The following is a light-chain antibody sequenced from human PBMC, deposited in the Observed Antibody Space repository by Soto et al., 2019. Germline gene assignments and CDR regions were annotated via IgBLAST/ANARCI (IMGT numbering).Light chain of an antibody. CDR1: QSVLYSSNNKNY. Sequence: DIVMTQSPDSLAVSLGERATINCKSSQSVLYSSNNKNYLAWYQQKPGQPPKLLIYWASTRESGVPDRFSGSGSGTDFTLTVSALQAEDVAVYYCQQHYSSPLTFGGGTKVDLK. CDR2: WAS. CDR3: QQHYSSPLT. V-gene: IGKV4-1*01. J-gene: IGKJ4*01.